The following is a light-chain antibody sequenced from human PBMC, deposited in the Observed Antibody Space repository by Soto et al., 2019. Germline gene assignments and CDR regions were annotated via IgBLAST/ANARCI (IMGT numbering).Light chain of an antibody. CDR2: GAS. CDR3: QQYNNWPRMYT. V-gene: IGKV3-15*01. Sequence: EIVMTQSPATLSVSPGARATLSCRASQSVSSKLAWYQQKPGQAPRLLIYGASTRATGIPARFSGSGSGTEFTLTISSLQSEDFAVYYCQQYNNWPRMYTFGQGTKLEIK. J-gene: IGKJ2*01. CDR1: QSVSSK.